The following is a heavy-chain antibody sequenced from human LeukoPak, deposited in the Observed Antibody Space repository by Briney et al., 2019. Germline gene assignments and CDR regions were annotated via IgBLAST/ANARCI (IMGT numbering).Heavy chain of an antibody. D-gene: IGHD2-21*02. J-gene: IGHJ3*02. CDR1: GFTFSSYG. Sequence: GGSLGLSCAASGFTFSSYGMHWVRQAPGKGLEWVAVIWYDGSNKYYADSVKGRFTISRDNSKNTLYLQMNSLRAEDTAVYYCAKAYCGGDCYSLVGAFDIWGQGTMVTVSS. V-gene: IGHV3-33*06. CDR2: IWYDGSNK. CDR3: AKAYCGGDCYSLVGAFDI.